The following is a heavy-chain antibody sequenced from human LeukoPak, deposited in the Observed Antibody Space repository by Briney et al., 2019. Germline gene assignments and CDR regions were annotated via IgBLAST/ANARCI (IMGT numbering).Heavy chain of an antibody. CDR3: AVRIAAAGPPFY. CDR1: GFTFSSYS. Sequence: GGSLRLSCAASGFTFSSYSMNWVRQAPGKGREWVSSISSRSSYIYYADSVKGRFTISRDNAKNSLYLQMNSLRAEDTAVYYCAVRIAAAGPPFYWGQGTLVTVSS. D-gene: IGHD6-13*01. V-gene: IGHV3-21*01. CDR2: ISSRSSYI. J-gene: IGHJ4*02.